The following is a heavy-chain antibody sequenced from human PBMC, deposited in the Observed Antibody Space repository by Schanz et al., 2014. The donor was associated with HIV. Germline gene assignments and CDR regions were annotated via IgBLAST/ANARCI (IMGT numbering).Heavy chain of an antibody. CDR3: ARTSRIVIPDRDPRLSYLYGMDV. V-gene: IGHV3-23*01. D-gene: IGHD1-26*01. CDR2: ISGSGART. CDR1: GFIFSSFA. J-gene: IGHJ6*02. Sequence: EVQLLESGGGVVQPGGSLRLSCAASGFIFSSFAMSWVRQAPGKGLEWVSTISGSGARTYYADSVKGRFTISRDNSKNTVFLQVNRLRAEDTAVYYCARTSRIVIPDRDPRLSYLYGMDVWGQGTTVTVSS.